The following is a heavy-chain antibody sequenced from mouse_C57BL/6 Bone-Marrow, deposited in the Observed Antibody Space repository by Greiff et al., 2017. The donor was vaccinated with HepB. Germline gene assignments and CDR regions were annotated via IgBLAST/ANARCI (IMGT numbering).Heavy chain of an antibody. CDR1: GFTFSDYG. CDR3: ARLGYSNYVYFDY. D-gene: IGHD2-5*01. CDR2: ISSGSSTI. V-gene: IGHV5-17*01. J-gene: IGHJ2*01. Sequence: DVKLVESGGGLVKPGGSLKLSCAASGFTFSDYGMHWVRQAPEKGLEWVAYISSGSSTIYYADTVKGRFTISRDNAKNTLFLQMTSLRSEDTAMYYCARLGYSNYVYFDYWGQGTTLTVSS.